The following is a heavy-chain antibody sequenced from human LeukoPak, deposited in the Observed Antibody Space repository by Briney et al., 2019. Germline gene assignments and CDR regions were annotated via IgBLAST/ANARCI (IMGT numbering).Heavy chain of an antibody. CDR1: GVIFNQYW. J-gene: IGHJ4*02. D-gene: IGHD3-22*01. CDR2: IDQDGSEK. CDR3: ARGRFSYDNTGYSSFYY. V-gene: IGHV3-7*01. Sequence: GGSLRLSCVASGVIFNQYWMSWVRQAPGRGLEWVANIDQDGSEKHYVDSVKGRFTISRDNARNSLYLQMNSLRAEDTAVYYCARGRFSYDNTGYSSFYYWGQGTLVTVSS.